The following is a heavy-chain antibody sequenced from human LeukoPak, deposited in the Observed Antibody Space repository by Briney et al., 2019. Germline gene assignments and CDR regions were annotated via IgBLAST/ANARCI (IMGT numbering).Heavy chain of an antibody. J-gene: IGHJ6*03. Sequence: ASVKVSCKAFGYTFTSNYMHWVRQAPGQGPEWMGVISPSGGSTSYAQKFQGRVTMTRDMSTSTAYMELSSPRSEDTAVYYCARSPFYYGSGSYYDRKNYYYYYMDVWGKGTTVTVSS. V-gene: IGHV1-46*01. CDR2: ISPSGGST. CDR1: GYTFTSNY. CDR3: ARSPFYYGSGSYYDRKNYYYYYMDV. D-gene: IGHD3-10*01.